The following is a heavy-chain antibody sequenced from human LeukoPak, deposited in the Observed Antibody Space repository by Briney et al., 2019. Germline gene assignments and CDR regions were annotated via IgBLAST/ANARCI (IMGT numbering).Heavy chain of an antibody. V-gene: IGHV3-30-3*01. J-gene: IGHJ3*02. CDR3: ARGPLLSYAFDI. CDR2: ISYDGSNK. Sequence: GRSLRLSCAASGFTFSSYAMHWVRQAPGKGLEWVAVISYDGSNKYYADSVKGRFTISRDNSKNTLYLQMNSLRAEDTAVYYCARGPLLSYAFDIWGQGTMVTVSS. CDR1: GFTFSSYA.